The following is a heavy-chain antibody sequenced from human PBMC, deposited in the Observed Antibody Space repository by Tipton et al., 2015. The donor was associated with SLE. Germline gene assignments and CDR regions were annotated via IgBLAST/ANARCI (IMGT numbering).Heavy chain of an antibody. Sequence: LRLSCTVSGGSISSYYWSWIRQPPGKGLEWIGYIYYSGSTNYNPSLKSRVTISVDTSKNQFSLKLSSVTAADTAVYYCASQREARIAARPSWYFDLWGRGTLVTVSS. J-gene: IGHJ2*01. CDR2: IYYSGST. CDR1: GGSISSYY. CDR3: ASQREARIAARPSWYFDL. V-gene: IGHV4-59*01. D-gene: IGHD6-6*01.